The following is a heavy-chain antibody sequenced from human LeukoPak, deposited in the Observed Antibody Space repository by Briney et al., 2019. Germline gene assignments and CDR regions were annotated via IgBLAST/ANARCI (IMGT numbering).Heavy chain of an antibody. CDR3: TTDPQHYILTGFVFYYYYYYMDV. CDR1: GFTFSNAW. J-gene: IGHJ6*03. Sequence: PGGSLRLSCAASGFTFSNAWMSWVRQAPGKGLEWVGRIKSKTDGGTTDYAAPVKGRFTISRDDSKNTLYLQMNSLKTEDTAVYYCTTDPQHYILTGFVFYYYYYYMDVWGKGTTVTVSS. CDR2: IKSKTDGGTT. D-gene: IGHD3-9*01. V-gene: IGHV3-15*01.